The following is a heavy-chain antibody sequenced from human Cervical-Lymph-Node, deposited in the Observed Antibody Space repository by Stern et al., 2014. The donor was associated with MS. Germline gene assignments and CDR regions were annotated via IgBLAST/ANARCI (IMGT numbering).Heavy chain of an antibody. CDR1: GFTFSSYA. D-gene: IGHD3-22*01. Sequence: VQLVQSGGGLVQPGGSLRLSCAASGFTFSSYAMSWVRQAPGKGLEWVSAISGSGGSTYYADSVKGRFTISRDNSKNTLYLQMNSLRAEDTAVYYCAKVRPDYYDSSGYSFDYWGQGTLVTVSS. CDR2: ISGSGGST. J-gene: IGHJ4*02. V-gene: IGHV3-23*04. CDR3: AKVRPDYYDSSGYSFDY.